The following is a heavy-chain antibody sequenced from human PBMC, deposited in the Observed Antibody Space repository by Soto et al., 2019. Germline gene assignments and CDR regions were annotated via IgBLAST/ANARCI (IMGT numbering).Heavy chain of an antibody. J-gene: IGHJ5*02. D-gene: IGHD2-21*02. V-gene: IGHV3-74*01. Sequence: GGALRLSCAASGFNFTNHWMHWVRQAPGKGLVWVSRITSDGKSKAYAESVKGRFAISRDNAKNTVYLQMNGLTVEDTAVYYCARESGDWPLNWFDPWGQGTLVTVSS. CDR2: ITSDGKSK. CDR1: GFNFTNHW. CDR3: ARESGDWPLNWFDP.